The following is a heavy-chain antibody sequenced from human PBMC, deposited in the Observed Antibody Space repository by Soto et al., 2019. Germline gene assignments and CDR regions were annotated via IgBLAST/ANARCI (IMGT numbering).Heavy chain of an antibody. Sequence: GGSLRLSCAASGFTFSSYGMHWVRQAPGKGLEWVAVISYDGSNKYYADSVKGRFTISRDNSKNTLYLQMNSLRAEDTAVYYCEKEAYYYYGMDVWGQGTTVTVSS. CDR3: EKEAYYYYGMDV. CDR2: ISYDGSNK. CDR1: GFTFSSYG. V-gene: IGHV3-30*18. J-gene: IGHJ6*02.